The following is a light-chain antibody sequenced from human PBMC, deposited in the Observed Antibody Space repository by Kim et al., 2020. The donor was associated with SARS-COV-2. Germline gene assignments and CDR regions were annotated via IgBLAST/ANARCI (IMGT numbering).Light chain of an antibody. V-gene: IGKV3-11*01. CDR1: ESVRSY. CDR3: QQRSNWPLT. J-gene: IGKJ4*01. Sequence: LYPGERATLSCRASESVRSYLAWYQQKPGQDPRVLIYDTSNRATGIPARFSGSGSGTDFNLTISSLEPEDFAVYYCQQRSNWPLTFGGGTKVDIK. CDR2: DTS.